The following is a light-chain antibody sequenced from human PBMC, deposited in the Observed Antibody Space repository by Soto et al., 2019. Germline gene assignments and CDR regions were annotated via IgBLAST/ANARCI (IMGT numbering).Light chain of an antibody. J-gene: IGKJ1*01. Sequence: DIQMTQSPSTLSGSVGDRVTITCRASQTISSWLAWYQQKPGKAPKLLIYDASNLETGVPSRFSGSGSGTDFTFTISSLQPEDIATYYCQQYDNLQTFGQGTKVDIK. CDR1: QTISSW. V-gene: IGKV1-33*01. CDR3: QQYDNLQT. CDR2: DAS.